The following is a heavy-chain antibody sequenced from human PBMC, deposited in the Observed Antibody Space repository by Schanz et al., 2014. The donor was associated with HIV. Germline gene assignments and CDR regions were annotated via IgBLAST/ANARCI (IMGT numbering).Heavy chain of an antibody. J-gene: IGHJ6*01. D-gene: IGHD6-13*01. V-gene: IGHV1-8*02. Sequence: QVQLVQSGAEVKKPGASVKVSCKASGYTFTSYDINWVRQATGQGLEWMGWVNPKSGNTGYAQKFQGRVTMTRNTSISTAYMELSSLGSEDTAVYYCAKTAVAAAGPDSYYYYDMDVWGQGTTVTVSS. CDR1: GYTFTSYD. CDR2: VNPKSGNT. CDR3: AKTAVAAAGPDSYYYYDMDV.